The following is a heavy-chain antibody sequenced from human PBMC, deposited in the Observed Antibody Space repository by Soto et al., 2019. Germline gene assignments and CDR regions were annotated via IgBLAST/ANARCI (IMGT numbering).Heavy chain of an antibody. CDR1: GGSISSSSYY. Sequence: PSETLSLTCTVSGGSISSSSYYWGWIRRPPGKGLEWIGSIYYSGSTYYNPSLKSRVTTSVDTSKNQFSLKLSSVTAADTAVYYCARLPYYYDSSGYYGGPNDYWGQGTLVTVSS. CDR3: ARLPYYYDSSGYYGGPNDY. V-gene: IGHV4-39*01. J-gene: IGHJ4*02. D-gene: IGHD3-22*01. CDR2: IYYSGST.